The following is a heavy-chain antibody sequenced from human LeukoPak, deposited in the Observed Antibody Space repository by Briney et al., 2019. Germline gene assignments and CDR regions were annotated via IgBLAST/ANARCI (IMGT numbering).Heavy chain of an antibody. CDR3: ASQLELGY. CDR2: ISGSDGRR. Sequence: GGSLRLSCAASGFTFSSYAMNWVRQAPGKGLEWVSSISGSDGRRYYADSVKGRFTISRDNSKSTLYLQMNSLRAEDTAVYYCASQLELGYWGQGTLVTVSS. V-gene: IGHV3-23*01. D-gene: IGHD1-7*01. CDR1: GFTFSSYA. J-gene: IGHJ4*02.